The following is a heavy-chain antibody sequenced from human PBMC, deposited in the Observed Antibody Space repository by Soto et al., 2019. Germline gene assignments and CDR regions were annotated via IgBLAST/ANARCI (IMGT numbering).Heavy chain of an antibody. CDR1: GGTFSTYA. Sequence: QVQLVQSGSEVKKPGSSVKVSCKVSGGTFSTYAISWVRQAPGQGLEWMGGIIPVFRAPDYAQKLQGRGTITAGESARTACMELTGLRFWDTAVYFCARDKDRLLLGGNYCSSTDVWEQGTTVPVSS. J-gene: IGHJ6*01. D-gene: IGHD2-2*01. V-gene: IGHV1-69*12. CDR2: IIPVFRAP. CDR3: ARDKDRLLLGGNYCSSTDV.